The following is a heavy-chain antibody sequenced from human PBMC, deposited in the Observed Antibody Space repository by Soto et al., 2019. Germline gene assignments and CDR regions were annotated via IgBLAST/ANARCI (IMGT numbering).Heavy chain of an antibody. CDR3: ARVAGGSYPLTYFDN. D-gene: IGHD1-26*01. V-gene: IGHV4-31*03. CDR2: IYYRGST. J-gene: IGHJ4*02. Sequence: SETLSLTCTVSGGSISSAGYYWSWIRQHPGKGLEWIGYIYYRGSTNYNPYLKSRVTMSVDTSRNQFSLRLSSVTAADTAMYYCARVAGGSYPLTYFDNWGQGTLVTVSS. CDR1: GGSISSAGYY.